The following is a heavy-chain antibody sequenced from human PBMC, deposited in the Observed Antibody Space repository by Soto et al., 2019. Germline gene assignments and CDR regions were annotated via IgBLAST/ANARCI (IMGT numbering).Heavy chain of an antibody. CDR1: GYTFTSYY. CDR2: INPNSGNT. Sequence: ASVKVSCKASGYTFTSYYMHWVRQAPGQGPEWMGIINPNSGNTSYAQKFQGRVTMTRDTSTSTAYMELRSLRSDDTAVYYCARVAPTNYDFWSGYPGNYYYYGMDVWGQGTTVTVSS. CDR3: ARVAPTNYDFWSGYPGNYYYYGMDV. D-gene: IGHD3-3*01. J-gene: IGHJ6*02. V-gene: IGHV1-46*01.